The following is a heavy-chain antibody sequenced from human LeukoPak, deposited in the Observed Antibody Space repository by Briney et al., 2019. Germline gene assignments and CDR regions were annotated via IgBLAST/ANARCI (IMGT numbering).Heavy chain of an antibody. CDR2: ISSSSSYI. Sequence: GGSLRLSCAASGFTFSSYSMNWVRQAPGKGLEWVSSISSSSSYIYYADSVKGRFTIFRDNAKNSLYLQMNSLRAEDTAVYYCARSDVSVYYYYYGMDVWGQGTTVTVSS. V-gene: IGHV3-21*01. CDR3: ARSDVSVYYYYYGMDV. CDR1: GFTFSSYS. J-gene: IGHJ6*02. D-gene: IGHD5/OR15-5a*01.